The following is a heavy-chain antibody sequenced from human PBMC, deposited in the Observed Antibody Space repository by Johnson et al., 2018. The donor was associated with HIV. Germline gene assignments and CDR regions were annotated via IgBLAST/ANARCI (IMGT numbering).Heavy chain of an antibody. D-gene: IGHD7-27*01. CDR2: IKQDGSET. V-gene: IGHV3-7*01. J-gene: IGHJ3*02. CDR1: GFTFSTYW. Sequence: VQLVESGGGLVQPGGSLRLSCAASGFTFSTYWMSWVRQAPGKGLEWVANIKQDGSETFYADSVKGRFIISRANARNSVFLQMNSLRAEDTAVYYCARAWGDLAPDAFYIWGQGTMVTVSS. CDR3: ARAWGDLAPDAFYI.